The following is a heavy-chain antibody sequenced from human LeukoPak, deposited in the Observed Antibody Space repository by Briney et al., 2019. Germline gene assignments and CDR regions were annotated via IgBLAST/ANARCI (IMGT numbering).Heavy chain of an antibody. D-gene: IGHD4-11*01. CDR1: GGSISSYY. CDR3: ARDRTDSNYETWYFDH. J-gene: IGHJ2*01. V-gene: IGHV4-4*07. Sequence: SGTLSLTCTVSGGSISSYYWSWIRRPAGKGLEWIGRIYGTGRGSTNYNPYYTPSLRSRLTMSVDTSKNQFSLKLGSVTAADTAVYYCARDRTDSNYETWYFDHWGRGTLVTVSS. CDR2: IYGTGRGST.